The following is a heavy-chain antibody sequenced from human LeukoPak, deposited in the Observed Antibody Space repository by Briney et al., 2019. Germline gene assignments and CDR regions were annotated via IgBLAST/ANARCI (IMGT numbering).Heavy chain of an antibody. CDR1: GGTFSSYA. Sequence: SVKVSCKASGGTFSSYAISWVRQAPGQGLEWMGGIIPIFGTANYAQKFQGRVTITADESTSTAYMELSSLRSEDTAVYYCAITIFGVVIKDTEYFQHWGQGTLVTVSS. V-gene: IGHV1-69*01. J-gene: IGHJ1*01. D-gene: IGHD3-3*01. CDR2: IIPIFGTA. CDR3: AITIFGVVIKDTEYFQH.